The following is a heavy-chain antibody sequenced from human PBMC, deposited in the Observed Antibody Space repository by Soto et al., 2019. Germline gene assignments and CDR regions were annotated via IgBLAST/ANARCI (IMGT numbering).Heavy chain of an antibody. CDR1: GFTFSSYG. CDR2: ISYGGSNK. V-gene: IGHV3-30*18. CDR3: AKDVVVGATTGLGDYYYYYGMDV. D-gene: IGHD1-26*01. Sequence: QVQLVESGGGVVQPGRSLRLSCAASGFTFSSYGMHWVRQAPGKGLEWVAVISYGGSNKYYADSVKGRFTISRDNSKNTLYLKMNSLRAEDTAVYYCAKDVVVGATTGLGDYYYYYGMDVWGQGTTVTVSS. J-gene: IGHJ6*02.